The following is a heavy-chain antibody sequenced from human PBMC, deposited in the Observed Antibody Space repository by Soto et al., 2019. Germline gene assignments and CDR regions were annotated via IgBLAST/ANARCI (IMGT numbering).Heavy chain of an antibody. CDR1: GFPFSVYA. J-gene: IGHJ5*02. CDR3: AKDRQAGGNSAFYFDV. Sequence: PGGSLRLSCAASGFPFSVYAMSWVRQSPGKRLESVSLISEAXGGTYYAGSVKGRFTISRDNSHNTMYLKVHSLTAEDTAAYYCAKDRQAGGNSAFYFDVWGQGAQVTVSS. V-gene: IGHV3-23*01. D-gene: IGHD3-16*01. CDR2: ISEAXGGT.